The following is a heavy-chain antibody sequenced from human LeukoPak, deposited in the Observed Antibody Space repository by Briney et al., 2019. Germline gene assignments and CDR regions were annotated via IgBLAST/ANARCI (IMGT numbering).Heavy chain of an antibody. V-gene: IGHV3-7*01. J-gene: IGHJ5*02. CDR1: GFTFSSYW. D-gene: IGHD1-26*01. CDR3: VRGGSYYSVTVNWFDP. Sequence: GGSLRLSCAASGFTFSSYWMSWVRQAPGKGLEWVANINQDGSEKYYVDSVKGRFTISRDNAKNSLYLQMNSLRAEDTAVYYCVRGGSYYSVTVNWFDPWGQGTLVTVSS. CDR2: INQDGSEK.